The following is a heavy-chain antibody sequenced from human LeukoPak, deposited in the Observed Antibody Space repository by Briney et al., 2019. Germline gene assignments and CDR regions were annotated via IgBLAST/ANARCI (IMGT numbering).Heavy chain of an antibody. J-gene: IGHJ4*02. Sequence: SVKVSCKASGGTFSNYAFSWVRQAPGQGLEWMGRIVPIFGTANYAQKFQGRVTITTDESTSTAYMELSSLRSEDTAVYYCASSRDGYNSVFDYWRQGTLVTVSS. CDR1: GGTFSNYA. CDR3: ASSRDGYNSVFDY. D-gene: IGHD5-24*01. V-gene: IGHV1-69*05. CDR2: IVPIFGTA.